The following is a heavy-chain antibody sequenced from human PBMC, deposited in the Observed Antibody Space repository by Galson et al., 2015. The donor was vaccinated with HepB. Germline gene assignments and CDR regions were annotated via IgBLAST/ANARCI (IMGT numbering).Heavy chain of an antibody. V-gene: IGHV1-18*01. D-gene: IGHD6-13*01. Sequence: SVKVSCKASNYTFTTYGITWVRQAPGQGLEWMGWISAYNGNTNYAQKLQGRVTMTTDTSTSTAYMELRSLRSDDTAVYYCARWRLAAALTGFDPWGQGTLVTVSS. CDR2: ISAYNGNT. CDR3: ARWRLAAALTGFDP. CDR1: NYTFTTYG. J-gene: IGHJ5*02.